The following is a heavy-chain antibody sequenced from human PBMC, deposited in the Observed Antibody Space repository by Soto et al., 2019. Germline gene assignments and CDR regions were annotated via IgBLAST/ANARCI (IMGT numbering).Heavy chain of an antibody. V-gene: IGHV3-23*01. CDR1: AFSFFSYA. Sequence: EVQLLESGGHVVQPGESLRLSCTGSAFSFFSYAMSWVRQAPGKGLEWVSTISGSGGHTYYADSVKGRFVVSRDNDMNTVYLHMSSLTGEDTAVYFCAKIEMGWFAHWGQGTQVTVSS. CDR2: ISGSGGHT. D-gene: IGHD2-8*01. CDR3: AKIEMGWFAH. J-gene: IGHJ5*02.